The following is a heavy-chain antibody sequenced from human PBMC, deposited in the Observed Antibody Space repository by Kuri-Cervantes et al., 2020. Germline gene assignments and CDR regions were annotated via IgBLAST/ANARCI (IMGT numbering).Heavy chain of an antibody. V-gene: IGHV4-34*01. CDR1: GGSFSGYY. CDR3: ARGELNSRRAFDI. J-gene: IGHJ3*02. CDR2: INHSGST. D-gene: IGHD1-7*01. Sequence: SQTLSLTCAVYGGSFSGYYWSWIRQPPGKGLEWIGEINHSGSTNYNPSLKSRVTISVDTSKNQFSLKLSSVTAADTAVHYCARGELNSRRAFDIWGQGTMVTVSS.